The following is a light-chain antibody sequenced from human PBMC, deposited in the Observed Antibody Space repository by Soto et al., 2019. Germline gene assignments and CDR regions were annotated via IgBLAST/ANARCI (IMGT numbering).Light chain of an antibody. CDR2: DAS. CDR3: QQYNSYLFT. CDR1: QSISSW. V-gene: IGKV1-5*01. J-gene: IGKJ3*01. Sequence: DIQMTQSPSTLSASVGDRVTITCRASQSISSWLAWYQQKPGKAPKLLIYDASSLESGVPSRFSGNGSGTEFTLTISNLQPDDFATYYCQQYNSYLFTFGPGTKVDIK.